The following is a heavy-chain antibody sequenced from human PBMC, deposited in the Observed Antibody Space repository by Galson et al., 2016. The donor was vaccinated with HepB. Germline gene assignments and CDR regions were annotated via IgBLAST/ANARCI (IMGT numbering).Heavy chain of an antibody. J-gene: IGHJ4*02. CDR1: GFTFRNYA. Sequence: SLRLSCAASGFTFRNYAMFWVRQAPGKGLEWVTVISTDGTNKFYADSVGGRFTVSRDNSENTLYLQMNSLRVEDTAVYYCARLIGATYDSSGIDYWGQGTLVTVSP. V-gene: IGHV3-30*19. CDR2: ISTDGTNK. D-gene: IGHD3-22*01. CDR3: ARLIGATYDSSGIDY.